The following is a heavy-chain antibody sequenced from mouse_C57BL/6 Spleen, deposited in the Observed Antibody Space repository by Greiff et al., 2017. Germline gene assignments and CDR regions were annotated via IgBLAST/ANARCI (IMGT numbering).Heavy chain of an antibody. CDR3: ARGGYSYFDY. CDR1: GFHIKNTY. J-gene: IGHJ2*01. CDR2: IDPANGNT. V-gene: IGHV14-3*01. D-gene: IGHD2-3*01. Sequence: VQLQQSVAELVRPGASVKLSCTASGFHIKNTYMHWVKQRPEQGLEWIGRIDPANGNTKDAPKFQGKATITADTSSNTAYLQLSSLTSEDTAIYYCARGGYSYFDYWGQGTTLTVSS.